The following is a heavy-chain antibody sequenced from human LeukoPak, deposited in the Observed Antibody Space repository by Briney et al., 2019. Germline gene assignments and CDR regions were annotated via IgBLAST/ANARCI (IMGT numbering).Heavy chain of an antibody. CDR3: VRWSYDNSAYYYDH. Sequence: GGSLRLSCVASGFTFSRHYMSWVRQAPGKGLEWVANIKQDGSAKAYVDSVKGRFTVPRDNAKNSMSLQMNSLRAEDTAIYYCVRWSYDNSAYYYDHWGQGTLVTVSS. D-gene: IGHD3-22*01. CDR1: GFTFSRHY. CDR2: IKQDGSAK. V-gene: IGHV3-7*03. J-gene: IGHJ4*02.